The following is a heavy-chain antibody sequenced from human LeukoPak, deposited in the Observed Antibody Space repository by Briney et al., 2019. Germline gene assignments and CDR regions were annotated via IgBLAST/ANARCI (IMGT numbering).Heavy chain of an antibody. CDR2: ISAYNRNT. V-gene: IGHV1-18*01. D-gene: IGHD6-19*01. Sequence: ASVKVSCKASGYTFTTYGISWVRQVPGQGLEWMGWISAYNRNTNYAQTLQGRVTMTTDTSTSTAYMELRSLRSDDTAVYYCARDSSIAVAGSFDYWGQGTLVTVSS. J-gene: IGHJ4*02. CDR3: ARDSSIAVAGSFDY. CDR1: GYTFTTYG.